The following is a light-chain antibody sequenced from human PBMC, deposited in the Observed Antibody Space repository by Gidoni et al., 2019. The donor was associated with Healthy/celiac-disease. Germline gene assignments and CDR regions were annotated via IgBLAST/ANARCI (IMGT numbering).Light chain of an antibody. V-gene: IGLV2-14*01. CDR3: SSYTSSSTSFNV. J-gene: IGLJ1*01. CDR1: SSDVGGYNY. CDR2: DVS. Sequence: QSALTQPASVSGSPGQSITISCTGTSSDVGGYNYVSWYQQHPGKAPKRMIYDVSNRPSGVSNRFSGSKSGNTASLTISGLQAEDEADYYCSSYTSSSTSFNVFGTGTKVTVL.